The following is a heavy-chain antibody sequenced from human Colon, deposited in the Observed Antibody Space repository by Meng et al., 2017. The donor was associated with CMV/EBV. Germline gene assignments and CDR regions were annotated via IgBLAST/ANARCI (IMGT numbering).Heavy chain of an antibody. D-gene: IGHD3-10*01. CDR1: EYSFTGYY. CDR2: INPNTGDT. V-gene: IGHV1-2*06. J-gene: IGHJ4*02. Sequence: QVQLVQSWAEVKKAAASVKVSCKASEYSFTGYYLHWIRQAPGLGLEWMGRINPNTGDTNYPQKFQGRVTMTRDTSISTVYMELTRLRSDDTAMYYCAREVEGSRSRFIDYWGQGTLVTVSS. CDR3: AREVEGSRSRFIDY.